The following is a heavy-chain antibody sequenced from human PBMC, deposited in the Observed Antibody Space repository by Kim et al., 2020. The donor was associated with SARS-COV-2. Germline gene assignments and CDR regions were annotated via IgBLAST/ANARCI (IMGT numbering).Heavy chain of an antibody. CDR2: FDPEDGET. V-gene: IGHV1-24*01. CDR1: GYTLTELS. J-gene: IGHJ4*02. CDR3: ATSPNFDWLFSHYFDY. Sequence: ASVKVSCKVSGYTLTELSMHWVRQAPGKGLEWMGGFDPEDGETIYAQKFQGRVTMTEDTSTDTAYMELSSLRSEDTAVYYCATSPNFDWLFSHYFDYWGQGTLVTVSS. D-gene: IGHD3-9*01.